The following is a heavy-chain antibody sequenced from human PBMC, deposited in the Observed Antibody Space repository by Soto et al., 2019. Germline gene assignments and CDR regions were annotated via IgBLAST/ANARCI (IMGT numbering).Heavy chain of an antibody. CDR1: GFTFRNYN. V-gene: IGHV3-7*03. D-gene: IGHD2-2*01. CDR3: ARGRGAAAYYFDI. Sequence: GGSLRLSCAASGFTFRNYNLNRVRQAPGKGLERVANIKQDGSEKYYVDSVKGRFTISRDNAKNSLYLQMNSLRAEDTAVYYCARGRGAAAYYFDIWGQGTLVTVCS. CDR2: IKQDGSEK. J-gene: IGHJ4*02.